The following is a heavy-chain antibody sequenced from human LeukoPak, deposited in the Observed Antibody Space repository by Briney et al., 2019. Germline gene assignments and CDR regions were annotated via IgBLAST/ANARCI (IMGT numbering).Heavy chain of an antibody. CDR2: IYYSGST. CDR1: GGSISSYY. CDR3: GRNNYDSSGYYYDYYYGMDV. Sequence: PSETLSLTCTVSGGSISSYYWSWIRQPPGKGLEWIGYIYYSGSTNYNPSLKSRVTISGDTSKNQFSLKLNSVTAADTAVYYCGRNNYDSSGYYYDYYYGMDVWGQGTTVTVSS. J-gene: IGHJ6*02. D-gene: IGHD3-22*01. V-gene: IGHV4-59*12.